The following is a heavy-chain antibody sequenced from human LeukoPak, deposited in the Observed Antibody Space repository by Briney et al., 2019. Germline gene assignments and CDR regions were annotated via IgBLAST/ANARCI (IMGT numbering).Heavy chain of an antibody. V-gene: IGHV3-33*01. CDR3: ARDLGIGTVAGSYFDY. D-gene: IGHD6-19*01. CDR1: GFSFSSYG. Sequence: GGFLRLSCAASGFSFSSYGMDWVRQAAGKGLEWVAFISFDGTRKYYADSVKGRFTISRDNSKNTLYLQMNSLRAEDTAVYYCARDLGIGTVAGSYFDYWGQGNMVTVSS. J-gene: IGHJ4*02. CDR2: ISFDGTRK.